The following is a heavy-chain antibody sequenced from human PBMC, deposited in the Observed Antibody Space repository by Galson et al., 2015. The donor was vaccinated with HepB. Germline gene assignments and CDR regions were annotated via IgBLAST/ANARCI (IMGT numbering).Heavy chain of an antibody. J-gene: IGHJ6*02. V-gene: IGHV1-69*06. CDR3: ARDGWSGDYVRYYYGMDV. CDR2: IIPIFGTA. D-gene: IGHD3-10*02. CDR1: GGTFSSYA. Sequence: SVKVSCKASGGTFSSYAISWVRQAPGQGLEWMGGIIPIFGTANYAQKFQGRVTITADKSTSTAYMELSSLRSEDTAVYYCARDGWSGDYVRYYYGMDVWGQGTRVTVSS.